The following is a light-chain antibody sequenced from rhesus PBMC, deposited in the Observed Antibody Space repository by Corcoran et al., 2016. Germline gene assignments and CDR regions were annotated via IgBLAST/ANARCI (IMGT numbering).Light chain of an antibody. CDR2: RAS. V-gene: IGKV1-69*01. CDR1: QGISNW. CDR3: QQHDNSPLT. J-gene: IGKJ4*01. Sequence: DIQMTQSPSSLSASVGHRVTITCRASQGISNWLAWYQQKPEKAPKLLFYRASNLETGVPSRLSGSGSGIDVTLNIISLQPEDIATYYCQQHDNSPLTFGGGTKVEIK.